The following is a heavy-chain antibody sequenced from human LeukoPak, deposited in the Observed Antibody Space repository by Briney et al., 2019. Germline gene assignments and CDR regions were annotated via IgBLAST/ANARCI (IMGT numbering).Heavy chain of an antibody. CDR2: IKEDGSEN. Sequence: PGRSLRLSCAASGFSFSDNWMSWVRQAPGKGLEWVANIKEDGSENNYVDSVKGRFTISRDNAKNSLYLQMISLRAEDTAVYYCAKYFRADSGNYYRSFDYWGQGTLVTVSS. V-gene: IGHV3-7*05. D-gene: IGHD1-26*01. J-gene: IGHJ4*02. CDR1: GFSFSDNW. CDR3: AKYFRADSGNYYRSFDY.